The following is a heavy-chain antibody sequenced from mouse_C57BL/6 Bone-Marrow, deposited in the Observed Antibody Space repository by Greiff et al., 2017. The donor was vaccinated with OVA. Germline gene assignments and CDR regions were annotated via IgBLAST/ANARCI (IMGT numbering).Heavy chain of an antibody. CDR1: GYTFTNYW. CDR2: IYPGGGYT. Sequence: VQLQQSGAELVRPGTSVKMSCKASGYTFTNYWIGWAKQRPGHGLEWIGDIYPGGGYTNYNEKLKGQATLTADKSSSIAYMQFSSLTSEDSAIYYCARSYIWNFDVGGTGTTVTVSS. V-gene: IGHV1-63*01. J-gene: IGHJ1*03. D-gene: IGHD1-3*01. CDR3: ARSYIWNFDV.